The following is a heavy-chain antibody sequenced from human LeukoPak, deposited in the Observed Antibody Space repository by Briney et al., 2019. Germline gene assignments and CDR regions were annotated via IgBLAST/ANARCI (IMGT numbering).Heavy chain of an antibody. D-gene: IGHD3-9*01. CDR1: GYTFTGYY. V-gene: IGHV1-18*04. CDR2: ISAYNGNT. CDR3: AREGARDVLRYFDWLSTNWYFDL. Sequence: ASVKVSCKASGYTFTGYYMHWVRQAPGQGLEWMGWISAYNGNTNYAQKLQGRVTMTTDTSTSTAYMELRSLRSDDTAVYYCAREGARDVLRYFDWLSTNWYFDLWGRGTLVTVSS. J-gene: IGHJ2*01.